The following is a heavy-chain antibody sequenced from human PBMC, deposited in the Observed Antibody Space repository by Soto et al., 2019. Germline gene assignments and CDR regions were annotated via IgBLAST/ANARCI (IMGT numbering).Heavy chain of an antibody. CDR2: IKSKTDGGTT. D-gene: IGHD2-2*01. Sequence: GGSLRLSCSASVFTFSNAWMSWFRQAPGKGLEWVGRIKSKTDGGTTDYAAPVKGRFTISRDDSKNTLYLQMNSLKTEDTAVYYCTTEGAYAGGYYYGMDVWGQGTTVTVSS. CDR1: VFTFSNAW. J-gene: IGHJ6*02. V-gene: IGHV3-15*01. CDR3: TTEGAYAGGYYYGMDV.